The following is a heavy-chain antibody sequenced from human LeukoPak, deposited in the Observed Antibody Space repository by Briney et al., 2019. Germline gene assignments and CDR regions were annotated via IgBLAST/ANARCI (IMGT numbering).Heavy chain of an antibody. CDR2: LNPNSGDT. V-gene: IGHV1-2*02. Sequence: ASVKVSCKASGYTFTGYYIHWVRQAPGRGLEWMGWLNPNSGDTKYAQKFQGRVTMTGDTYSSTAYMELYSLRSDDTAVFYCARGGMPITVRFLDYWGQGSLVTVSS. J-gene: IGHJ4*02. D-gene: IGHD1-20*01. CDR1: GYTFTGYY. CDR3: ARGGMPITVRFLDY.